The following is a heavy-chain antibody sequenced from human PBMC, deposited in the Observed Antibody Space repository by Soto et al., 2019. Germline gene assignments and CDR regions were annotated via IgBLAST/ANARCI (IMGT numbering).Heavy chain of an antibody. D-gene: IGHD3-16*01. CDR1: GYIIKNYW. J-gene: IGHJ4*02. Sequence: GESLKISCKASGYIIKNYWIGWVRQMPGQGLEWMGIIFPDDSDTRYSPSFQGHVTISVDKSISTAYVQWSSLKASDSAIYYCFRGGVTSRTFDYWGQGTLVTAPQ. CDR2: IFPDDSDT. CDR3: FRGGVTSRTFDY. V-gene: IGHV5-51*01.